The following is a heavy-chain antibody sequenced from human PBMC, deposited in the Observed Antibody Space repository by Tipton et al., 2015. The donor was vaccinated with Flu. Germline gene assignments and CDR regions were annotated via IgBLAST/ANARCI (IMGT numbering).Heavy chain of an antibody. D-gene: IGHD3-22*01. J-gene: IGHJ5*01. Sequence: AGLVKPSETLSLTCAVYGGSFSGYYWSWIRQPAGKGLEWIGRMYTSGSTNYNPSLKSRVTMSVDTSKNHLSLRLNSVTAADTAVYYCARYYFDSSGVNWFDSWGQGTLVTVSS. V-gene: IGHV4-59*10. CDR3: ARYYFDSSGVNWFDS. CDR1: GGSFSGYY. CDR2: MYTSGST.